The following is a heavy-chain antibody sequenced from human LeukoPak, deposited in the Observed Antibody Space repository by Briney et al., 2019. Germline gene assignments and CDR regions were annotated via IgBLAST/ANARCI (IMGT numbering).Heavy chain of an antibody. J-gene: IGHJ3*02. Sequence: GGSLRLSCTASGFTFEDSALHWVRQTPGRGLEWVSGISWNGGSRVYADSVKGRFTISRDNAKNTLYLQMSSLRVEDMALYYCIKGRRYQLLYNAFETWGQGTLVTVSS. CDR2: ISWNGGSR. CDR3: IKGRRYQLLYNAFET. V-gene: IGHV3-9*03. CDR1: GFTFEDSA. D-gene: IGHD2-2*01.